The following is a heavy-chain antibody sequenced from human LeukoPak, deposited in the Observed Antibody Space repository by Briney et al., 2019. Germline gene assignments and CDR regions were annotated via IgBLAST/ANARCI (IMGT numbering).Heavy chain of an antibody. D-gene: IGHD1-14*01. CDR3: ARPGGWDAFDI. CDR2: ISSSSSYI. CDR1: GFTFSSYS. V-gene: IGHV3-21*01. Sequence: GGSLRLSCADSGFTFSSYSMNWVRQAPGKGLEWVSSISSSSSYIYYADSVKGRFTISRDNAKNSLYLQMNSLRAEDTAMYYCARPGGWDAFDIWGQGTMVTVSS. J-gene: IGHJ3*02.